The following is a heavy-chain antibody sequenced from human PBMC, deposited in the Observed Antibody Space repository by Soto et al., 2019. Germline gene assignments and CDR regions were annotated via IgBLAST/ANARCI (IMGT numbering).Heavy chain of an antibody. D-gene: IGHD5-18*01. CDR2: ISWHSGSI. V-gene: IGHV3-9*01. CDR3: AKGYRVTSFDY. CDR1: GFTVDEYA. Sequence: GGSRRLACAAAGFTVDEYAMHWVRQAPGKGLEWVSGISWHSGSIGYAASAKGRFTISRDNAKNSLYLQMHSLRAEDTALSYCAKGYRVTSFDYWGQGTLVTVSS. J-gene: IGHJ4*02.